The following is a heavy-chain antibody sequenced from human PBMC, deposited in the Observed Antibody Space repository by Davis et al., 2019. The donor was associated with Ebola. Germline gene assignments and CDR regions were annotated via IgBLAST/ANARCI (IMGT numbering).Heavy chain of an antibody. Sequence: LRLSCTVSGGPISSSSYYWGWIRQPPGKGLEWIGSIFYSGSTYYNPSLKSRVTISVDTSKNQFSLKLSSVTAADTAVYYCARHESLSWFDPWGQGTLVTVSS. J-gene: IGHJ5*02. CDR1: GGPISSSSYY. V-gene: IGHV4-39*01. D-gene: IGHD2/OR15-2a*01. CDR2: IFYSGST. CDR3: ARHESLSWFDP.